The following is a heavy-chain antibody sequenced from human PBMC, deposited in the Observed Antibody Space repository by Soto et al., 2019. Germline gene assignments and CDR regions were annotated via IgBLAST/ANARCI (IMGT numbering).Heavy chain of an antibody. J-gene: IGHJ4*02. D-gene: IGHD2-8*02. V-gene: IGHV4-34*01. CDR2: INHSGST. CDR1: GGSFSGYY. CDR3: ARDKITGLFDY. Sequence: QVQLQQWGAGLLKPSETLSLTCAVYGGSFSGYYWTWIRQPPGTGLEWIGEINHSGSTNYNPSLTRPVTISVDTSKNQFSLKLTSVTAADTAVYYCARDKITGLFDYWGQGTLVTVSS.